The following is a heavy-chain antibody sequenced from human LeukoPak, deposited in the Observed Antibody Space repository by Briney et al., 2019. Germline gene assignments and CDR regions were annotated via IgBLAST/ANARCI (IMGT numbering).Heavy chain of an antibody. CDR1: GYTFTSYG. CDR3: ASIGGDIVVVPAATNDAFDI. D-gene: IGHD2-2*01. V-gene: IGHV1-69*13. J-gene: IGHJ3*02. CDR2: IIPIFGTA. Sequence: ASVKVSCKASGYTFTSYGISWVRQAPGQGLEWMGGIIPIFGTANYAQKFQGRVTITADESTSTAYMELSSLRSEDTAVYYCASIGGDIVVVPAATNDAFDIWGQGTMVTVSS.